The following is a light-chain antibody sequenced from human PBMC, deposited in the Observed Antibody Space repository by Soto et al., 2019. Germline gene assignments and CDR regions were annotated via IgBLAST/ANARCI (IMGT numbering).Light chain of an antibody. CDR3: QQYNDWPLLT. CDR2: GAS. CDR1: QSVASY. J-gene: IGKJ4*01. V-gene: IGKV3-15*01. Sequence: EIVLTQSPATLSVSPGERATLSCRASQSVASYLAWYHQKPGQAPRLLIYGASTRATGVPARFSGSGSGTEFTLTISSLQSEDFAVYYCQQYNDWPLLTFGGGPKVEIK.